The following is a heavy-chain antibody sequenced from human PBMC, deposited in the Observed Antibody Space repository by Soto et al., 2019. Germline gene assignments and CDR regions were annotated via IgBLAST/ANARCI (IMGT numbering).Heavy chain of an antibody. CDR1: GFTFSSYA. D-gene: IGHD2-2*01. Sequence: GGSLRLSCAASGFTFSSYAMHWVRQAPGKGLEYVSAISSDGGSPYYANSVKGRFTISRDNSKNTLYLQMGSLRPEDMAVYYCAARFCGSSSCLHFDYWGQGALVTVSS. CDR2: ISSDGGSP. V-gene: IGHV3-64*01. CDR3: AARFCGSSSCLHFDY. J-gene: IGHJ4*02.